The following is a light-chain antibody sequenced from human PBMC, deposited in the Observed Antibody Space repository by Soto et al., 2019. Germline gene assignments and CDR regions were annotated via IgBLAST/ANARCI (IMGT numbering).Light chain of an antibody. CDR3: QQSYSTPRT. CDR2: AAS. J-gene: IGKJ1*01. V-gene: IGKV1-39*01. Sequence: DIQMTQSPSSLSASVGDRVIITCRASQTISSWLAWYQQKPGKAPNLLIYAASSLQSGVPSRFSGRGSGTDFTLTISSLQPEDFATYFCQQSYSTPRTFGQGTKVDIK. CDR1: QTISSW.